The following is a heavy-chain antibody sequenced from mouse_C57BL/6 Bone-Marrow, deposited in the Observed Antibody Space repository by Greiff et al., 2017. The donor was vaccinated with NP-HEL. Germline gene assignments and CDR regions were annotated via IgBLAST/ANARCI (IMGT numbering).Heavy chain of an antibody. Sequence: QVQLQQPGAELVKPGASVKLSCKASGYTFTSYWMHWVKQRPGQGLEWIGMIHPNSGSTNYNEKFKSKATLTVDISSSTAYMQLSSLTSEDSAVYYCARTSSYYYGSSYDYWGQGTTLTVSS. CDR2: IHPNSGST. J-gene: IGHJ2*01. D-gene: IGHD1-1*01. CDR1: GYTFTSYW. V-gene: IGHV1-64*01. CDR3: ARTSSYYYGSSYDY.